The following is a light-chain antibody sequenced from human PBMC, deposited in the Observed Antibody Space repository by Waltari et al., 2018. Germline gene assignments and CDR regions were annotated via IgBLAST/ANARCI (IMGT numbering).Light chain of an antibody. CDR1: QSVIRY. Sequence: EIVLTQSPATLSLSPGQRATLSCRASQSVIRYLAWYQKKHGQAPRLRIYDTSVRATGSPDRFSGSGSGTDFTLTIGSLEVEDSAVYYCQHRSSWPLTFGGGTKVEIK. CDR2: DTS. V-gene: IGKV3-11*01. J-gene: IGKJ4*01. CDR3: QHRSSWPLT.